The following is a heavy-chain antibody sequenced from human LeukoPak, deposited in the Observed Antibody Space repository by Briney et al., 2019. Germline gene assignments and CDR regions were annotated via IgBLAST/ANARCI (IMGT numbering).Heavy chain of an antibody. J-gene: IGHJ4*02. CDR3: AKESAYYYDSSGYFDY. CDR2: ISGSGGST. D-gene: IGHD3-22*01. CDR1: GFTFSSYA. V-gene: IGHV3-23*01. Sequence: PGGSLRLSCAASGFTFSSYAMSWVRQAPGKGLEWVSAISGSGGSTYYADSVKGRFTISRDNSKNTLYLQMNSLRAEDTAVYYCAKESAYYYDSSGYFDYWGQGTLVTVSS.